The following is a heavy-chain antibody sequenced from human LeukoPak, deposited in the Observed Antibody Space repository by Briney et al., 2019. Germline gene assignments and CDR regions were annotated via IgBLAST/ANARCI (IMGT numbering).Heavy chain of an antibody. CDR2: ISGSGGST. D-gene: IGHD3-22*01. Sequence: GGSLRLSCAASGFTVISNYMSWVRQAPGKGLEWVSAISGSGGSTYYADSVKGRFTISRDNSKNTLYLQMNSLRAEDTAVYYCAKDRYYYDSSGYYYFDYWGQGTLVTVSS. J-gene: IGHJ4*02. CDR1: GFTVISNY. CDR3: AKDRYYYDSSGYYYFDY. V-gene: IGHV3-23*01.